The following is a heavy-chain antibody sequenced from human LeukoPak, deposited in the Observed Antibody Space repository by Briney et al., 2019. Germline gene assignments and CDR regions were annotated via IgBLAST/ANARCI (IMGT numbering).Heavy chain of an antibody. Sequence: PGGSLRLSCVASGFTFTGHSMHWVRQAPGKGLEWVANIKQDGNEKYYADSVKGRFTISRDNGKNSLDLQMNSLRAEDTAVYYCAKDLSSGWPDAFDIWGQGTMVTVSS. D-gene: IGHD6-19*01. J-gene: IGHJ3*02. CDR1: GFTFTGHS. CDR3: AKDLSSGWPDAFDI. CDR2: IKQDGNEK. V-gene: IGHV3-7*03.